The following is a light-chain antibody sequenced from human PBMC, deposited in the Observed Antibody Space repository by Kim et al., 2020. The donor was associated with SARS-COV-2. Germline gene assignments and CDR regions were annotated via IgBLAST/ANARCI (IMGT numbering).Light chain of an antibody. J-gene: IGKJ1*01. CDR2: AAS. CDR1: QGISTD. CDR3: QQLNIYPRT. V-gene: IGKV1-9*01. Sequence: DIHLTQSPSFLSASVGDRVTITCRASQGISTDLAWYQQKPGKAPNLLIYAASTLQSGVPSRFSGSGFGTEFTLTISSLQPEDFATYYCQQLNIYPRTFGRGTKVDIK.